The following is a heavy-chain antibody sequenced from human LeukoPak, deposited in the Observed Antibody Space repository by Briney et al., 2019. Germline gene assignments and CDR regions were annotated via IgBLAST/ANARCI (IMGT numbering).Heavy chain of an antibody. CDR1: GYTFTGYY. D-gene: IGHD6-13*01. CDR2: INPNSGGT. CDR3: ARAKRYSSSWYPLPGGYYYYMDV. J-gene: IGHJ6*03. Sequence: GASVTVSCKTSGYTFTGYYMHWVRQAPGQGLEWMGWINPNSGGTNYAQKFQGRVTMTRDTSISTAYMELSRLRSDDTAVYYCARAKRYSSSWYPLPGGYYYYMDVWGKGTTVTISS. V-gene: IGHV1-2*02.